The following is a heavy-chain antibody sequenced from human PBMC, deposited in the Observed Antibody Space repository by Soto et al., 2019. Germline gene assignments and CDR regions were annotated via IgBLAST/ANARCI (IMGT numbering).Heavy chain of an antibody. V-gene: IGHV4-34*01. Sequence: QVQLQQWGAGLLKPSETLSLTCAVYGGSFSGYFWSWIRQPPGKGLEWIGEINHSGSTNYIPSLKSRVTISVDTSTNQFSLKLSSVTAADTAVYYCARGRLHLGELSFNYLDFWGQGTLVTVSS. CDR2: INHSGST. CDR1: GGSFSGYF. D-gene: IGHD3-16*02. CDR3: ARGRLHLGELSFNYLDF. J-gene: IGHJ4*02.